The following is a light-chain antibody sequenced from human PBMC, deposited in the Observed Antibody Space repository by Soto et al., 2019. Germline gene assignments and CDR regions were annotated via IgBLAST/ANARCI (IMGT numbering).Light chain of an antibody. J-gene: IGLJ3*02. Sequence: QSVLTQPASVSGSPGQSITISCTGTSSDVGSYNLVSWYQQLPGKAPKLMIYEGSKRPSGVSNRFSGSKSGNTASLTISGLQAEDEADYYCCSYAGSSTWVFGGGTKLTVL. CDR3: CSYAGSSTWV. CDR2: EGS. CDR1: SSDVGSYNL. V-gene: IGLV2-23*01.